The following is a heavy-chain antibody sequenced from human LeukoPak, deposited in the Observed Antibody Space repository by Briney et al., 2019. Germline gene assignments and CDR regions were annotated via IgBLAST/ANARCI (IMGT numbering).Heavy chain of an antibody. CDR2: INPNSGGT. CDR1: GYTFTGYY. CDR3: ARSRLGYCSSTSCSGNWFDP. D-gene: IGHD2-2*01. V-gene: IGHV1-2*02. Sequence: VASVKVSCKASGYTFTGYYMHWVRQAPGQGLERMGWINPNSGGTNYAQKFQGRVTMTRDTSISTAYMELSRLRSDDTAVYYCARSRLGYCSSTSCSGNWFDPWGQGTLVTVSS. J-gene: IGHJ5*02.